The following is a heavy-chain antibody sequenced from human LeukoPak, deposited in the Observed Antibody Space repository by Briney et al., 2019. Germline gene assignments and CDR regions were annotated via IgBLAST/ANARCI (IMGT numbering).Heavy chain of an antibody. D-gene: IGHD5-24*01. CDR1: GFTFSSYT. CDR2: ISSNGGST. V-gene: IGHV3-64*01. J-gene: IGHJ4*02. CDR3: ARPRRDGYTELRH. Sequence: GGSLRLSCAASGFTFSSYTMHWVRQAPGKGLEYVSTISSNGGSTFYANSVKDRFTISRDNSKNTLYLQMDSLRAGDMAVYYCARPRRDGYTELRHWGQGTLVIVSS.